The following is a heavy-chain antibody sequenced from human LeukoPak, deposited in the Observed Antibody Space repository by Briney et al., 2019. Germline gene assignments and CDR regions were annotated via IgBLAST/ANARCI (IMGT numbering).Heavy chain of an antibody. V-gene: IGHV4-59*01. CDR2: INYSGST. D-gene: IGHD3-16*01. J-gene: IGHJ6*03. CDR3: ARDVRSGYYYYYMDV. CDR1: GGSISSYY. Sequence: TSETLSLTCTVSGGSISSYYWSWIRQPPGKGLEWIGYINYSGSTNYNPSLKSRVTISVDTSKNQFSLKLSSVTAADTAVYYCARDVRSGYYYYYMDVWGKGTTVTVSS.